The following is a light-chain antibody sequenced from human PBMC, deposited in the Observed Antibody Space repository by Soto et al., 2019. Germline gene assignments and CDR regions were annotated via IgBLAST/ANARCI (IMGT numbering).Light chain of an antibody. J-gene: IGKJ2*01. CDR3: QQSYSTPYT. CDR2: DAS. CDR1: QSINTY. Sequence: DIQMTQSPSSLSASVGERVTVTCRARQSINTYLNWYQQKPGKAPKLLIYDASSLHSGVPSRFSRGGSGTDFTLTISSMQPEDFATYYCQQSYSTPYTFVPGTKVDIK. V-gene: IGKV1-39*01.